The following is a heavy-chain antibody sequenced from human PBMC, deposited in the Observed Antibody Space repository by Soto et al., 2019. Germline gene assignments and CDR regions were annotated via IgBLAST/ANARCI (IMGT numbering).Heavy chain of an antibody. CDR1: GLSVATSEVG. Sequence: QITLKESGPTLVKPTQTLTLTCTLSGLSVATSEVGVGWIRQPPGKALDWLALIYWDDDQRYSPSLTNRLTNTRDTSKNQVVLVMTNMDPADTATYYCIYRRTSRDGYHWGQGTLVTVSS. V-gene: IGHV2-5*02. CDR3: IYRRTSRDGYH. D-gene: IGHD1-1*01. J-gene: IGHJ5*02. CDR2: IYWDDDQ.